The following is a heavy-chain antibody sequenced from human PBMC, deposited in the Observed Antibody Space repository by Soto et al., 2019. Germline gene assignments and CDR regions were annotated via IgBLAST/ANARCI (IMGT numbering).Heavy chain of an antibody. J-gene: IGHJ6*02. V-gene: IGHV3-23*01. Sequence: GGVLRLSCEGGVFSFVSHAMEWVRQAPGRGLEWVSTITGAFERTYYAASVKGRFTISRDNSKNTVYLQLDSLRDEDSAIYYCARGSDISQMNPLDVWGQGTTVTVSS. CDR2: ITGAFERT. D-gene: IGHD3-9*01. CDR3: ARGSDISQMNPLDV. CDR1: VFSFVSHA.